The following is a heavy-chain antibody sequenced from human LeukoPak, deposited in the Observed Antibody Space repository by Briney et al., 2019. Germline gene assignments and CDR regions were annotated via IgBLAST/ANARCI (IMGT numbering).Heavy chain of an antibody. CDR3: ARERVSSYYYMDV. V-gene: IGHV4-39*07. J-gene: IGHJ6*03. Sequence: SETLSLTCTVSGGSSSSSSYYWGWIRQPPGKGLEWIGSIYYSGSTYYNPSLKSRVTISVDTSKNQFSLKLSSVTAADTAVYYCARERVSSYYYMDVWGKGTTVTVSS. CDR1: GGSSSSSSYY. CDR2: IYYSGST.